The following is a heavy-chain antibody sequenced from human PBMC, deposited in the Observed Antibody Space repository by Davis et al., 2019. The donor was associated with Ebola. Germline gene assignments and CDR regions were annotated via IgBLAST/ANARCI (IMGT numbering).Heavy chain of an antibody. D-gene: IGHD3-3*01. CDR3: ARDRLRFLEWTYYYYYYGMDV. J-gene: IGHJ6*02. CDR2: IIPIFGTA. V-gene: IGHV1-69*13. CDR1: GGTFSSYA. Sequence: SVKVSCKASGGTFSSYAISWVRQAPGQGLEWMGGIIPIFGTANYAQKFQGRVTITADESTSTAYMELSSLRSEDTAVYYCARDRLRFLEWTYYYYYYGMDVWGQGTTVTVSS.